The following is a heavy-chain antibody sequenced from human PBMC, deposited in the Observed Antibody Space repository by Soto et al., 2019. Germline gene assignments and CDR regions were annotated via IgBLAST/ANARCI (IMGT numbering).Heavy chain of an antibody. V-gene: IGHV1-18*04. CDR3: ARGHSSGVEWNWFDP. CDR1: GYIFNIYG. Sequence: ASVKVSCKATGYIFNIYGITWVRQAPGQGLEWMGWTSAHNGNTTYAQKVQGRLTITTDTSTSTAYMELRSLRADDTAVYYCARGHSSGVEWNWFDPWGQGTLVTVSS. CDR2: TSAHNGNT. D-gene: IGHD6-19*01. J-gene: IGHJ5*02.